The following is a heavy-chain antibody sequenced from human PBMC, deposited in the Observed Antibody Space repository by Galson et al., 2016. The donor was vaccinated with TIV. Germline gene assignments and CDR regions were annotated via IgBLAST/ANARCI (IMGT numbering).Heavy chain of an antibody. Sequence: SVKVSCKASGGTFINHAFTWVRQAPGQGLEWMGGIIPILGIINYAQKFQGRVTISADKSTDTVYMELPSLRSDDMAVYFCARRSQLKVAAGFDFWGQGTLVTVSS. J-gene: IGHJ4*02. D-gene: IGHD6-13*01. CDR3: ARRSQLKVAAGFDF. CDR1: GGTFINHA. CDR2: IIPILGII. V-gene: IGHV1-69*10.